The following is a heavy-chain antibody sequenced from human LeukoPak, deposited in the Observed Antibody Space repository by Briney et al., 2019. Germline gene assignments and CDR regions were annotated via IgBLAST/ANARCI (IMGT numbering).Heavy chain of an antibody. V-gene: IGHV3-23*01. D-gene: IGHD6-13*01. J-gene: IGHJ5*02. CDR2: ISGSGGST. Sequence: GGSLRLSCAASGFTFSDYYMSWIRQAPGKGLEWVSAISGSGGSTYYADSVKGRFTISRDNSKNTLYLQMNSLRAEDTAVYYCAKVPLAAAAPGWFDPWGQGTLVTVSS. CDR3: AKVPLAAAAPGWFDP. CDR1: GFTFSDYY.